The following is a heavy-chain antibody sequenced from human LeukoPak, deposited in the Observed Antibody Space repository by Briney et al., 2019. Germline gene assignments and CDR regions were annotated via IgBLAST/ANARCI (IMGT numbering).Heavy chain of an antibody. D-gene: IGHD4-23*01. CDR1: GGTFSSYA. CDR2: IIPIFGTA. Sequence: SVKVSCKASGGTFSSYAISWVRQAPGQGLEWMGGIIPIFGTANYAQKFQGRVTITADESTSTAYMELSSLRSEDTAVYYCARDGHDYGGNSDYWGQGTLVTVSS. V-gene: IGHV1-69*13. CDR3: ARDGHDYGGNSDY. J-gene: IGHJ4*02.